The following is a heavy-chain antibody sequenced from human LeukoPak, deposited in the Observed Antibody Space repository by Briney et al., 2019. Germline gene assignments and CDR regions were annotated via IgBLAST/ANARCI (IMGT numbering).Heavy chain of an antibody. Sequence: PGVSLRLSCVASGFTFSNYWMHWVGKVPGKELVWVLRINLDGSTPNYADSVKGRFTISRDNAKNTLYLQMNSLRAEDTALYYCARDKTVSALRRDYMDVWGKGTTVTVSS. D-gene: IGHD4-17*01. CDR2: INLDGSTP. CDR1: GFTFSNYW. V-gene: IGHV3-74*01. J-gene: IGHJ6*03. CDR3: ARDKTVSALRRDYMDV.